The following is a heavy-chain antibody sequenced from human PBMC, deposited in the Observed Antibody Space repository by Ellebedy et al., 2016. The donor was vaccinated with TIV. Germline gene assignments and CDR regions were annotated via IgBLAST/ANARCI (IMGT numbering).Heavy chain of an antibody. CDR1: GFTFSYYW. J-gene: IGHJ6*02. CDR3: GRQQIAPLWNGMDV. V-gene: IGHV3-7*03. Sequence: GESLKISXEASGFTFSYYWMTWVRQAPGKGLEFVATIKGDGSEKHYVDSVKGRFTISRDNAKNSVYLQMNSLRAEDTAVYYCGRQQIAPLWNGMDVWGQGTTVTVSS. D-gene: IGHD6-13*01. CDR2: IKGDGSEK.